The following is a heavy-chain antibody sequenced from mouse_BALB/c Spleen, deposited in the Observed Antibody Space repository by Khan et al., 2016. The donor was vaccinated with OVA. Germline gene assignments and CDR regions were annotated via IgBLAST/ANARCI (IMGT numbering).Heavy chain of an antibody. J-gene: IGHJ3*01. Sequence: QIQLVQSGAELARPGASVKMSCKASGYTFTSYTIHWIKERPGQGLEWIGNINPSNGYTNYNQKFKDKATLTTDKSSTTAYLQLSSLTSDDSAVYTCVRDGAYHRNDGWFAYWGQGTLVTVSA. CDR1: GYTFTSYT. CDR2: INPSNGYT. D-gene: IGHD2-14*01. V-gene: IGHV1-4*01. CDR3: VRDGAYHRNDGWFAY.